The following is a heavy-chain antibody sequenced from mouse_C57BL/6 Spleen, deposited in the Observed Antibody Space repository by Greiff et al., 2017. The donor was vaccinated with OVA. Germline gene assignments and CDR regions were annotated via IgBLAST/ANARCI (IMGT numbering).Heavy chain of an antibody. D-gene: IGHD1-1*01. V-gene: IGHV5-16*01. CDR3: ARYGSSYVYYAMDY. CDR1: GFTFSDYY. J-gene: IGHJ4*01. Sequence: EVKLVESAGGLVQPGSSMKLSCTASGFTFSDYYMAWVRQVPEKGLEWVANINYDGSSTYYLDSLKSRFIISRDNAKNILYLQMSSLKSEDTATYYCARYGSSYVYYAMDYWGQGTSVTVSS. CDR2: INYDGSST.